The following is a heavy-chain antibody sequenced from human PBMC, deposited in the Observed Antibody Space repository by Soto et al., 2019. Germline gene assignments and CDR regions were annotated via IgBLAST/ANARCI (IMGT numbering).Heavy chain of an antibody. Sequence: EVQLVESGGGLVQPGGSLRLSCAASGFTFRNYWIHWVLQPPARGLVWVSRINGDGNIVNYADSVRGRFTISRDYARDTVSLQMNSLRVEDTAVYYCARLGVAGTRYDLDVWGQGTTVTVSS. CDR1: GFTFRNYW. CDR3: ARLGVAGTRYDLDV. D-gene: IGHD6-19*01. J-gene: IGHJ6*02. V-gene: IGHV3-74*01. CDR2: INGDGNIV.